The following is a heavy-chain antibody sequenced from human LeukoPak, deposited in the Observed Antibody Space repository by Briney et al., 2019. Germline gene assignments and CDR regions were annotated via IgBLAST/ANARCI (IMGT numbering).Heavy chain of an antibody. CDR2: IKKDGSEK. CDR3: VGPDSQFDC. D-gene: IGHD3-10*01. V-gene: IGHV3-7*01. J-gene: IGHJ4*02. CDR1: GFTFTTYS. Sequence: GGSLRLSCVASGFTFTTYSMTWVRQAPGKGLEWVANIKKDGSEKSYVDSVKGRFTISRDNAKNSLYLQMNNLRVEDTAVYYCVGPDSQFDCWGQGTLVTVSS.